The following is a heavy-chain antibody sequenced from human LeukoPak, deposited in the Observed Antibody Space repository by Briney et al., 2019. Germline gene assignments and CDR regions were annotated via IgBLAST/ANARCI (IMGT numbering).Heavy chain of an antibody. CDR2: ISSSSTI. Sequence: GGSLRLSCAASGFSFSTYSMNWVRQAPGKGLEWVSYISSSSTIYYADSVKGRFTISRDNAKNSLYLQMNSLRDEDTAVYYCARDYGGTDYWGQGTLVTVSS. V-gene: IGHV3-48*02. CDR1: GFSFSTYS. CDR3: ARDYGGTDY. D-gene: IGHD4-23*01. J-gene: IGHJ4*02.